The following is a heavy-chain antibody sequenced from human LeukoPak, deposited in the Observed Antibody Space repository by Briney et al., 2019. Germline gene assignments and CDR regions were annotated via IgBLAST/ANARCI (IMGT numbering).Heavy chain of an antibody. D-gene: IGHD3-10*01. V-gene: IGHV4-59*01. Sequence: SETLSLTCTVSGGSISSDYWNWIRQPPGKGLEWIGNIYYSGNTNYYPSLKSRVTISIDTSKNQFSLKLSSVTAADTAVYFCARSRFLYGWDYGMDVWGQGTTVTVSS. J-gene: IGHJ6*02. CDR2: IYYSGNT. CDR3: ARSRFLYGWDYGMDV. CDR1: GGSISSDY.